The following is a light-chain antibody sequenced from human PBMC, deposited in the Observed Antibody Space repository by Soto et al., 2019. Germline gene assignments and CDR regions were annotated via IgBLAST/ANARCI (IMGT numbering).Light chain of an antibody. CDR2: EVN. CDR1: SSDVGSYDY. V-gene: IGLV2-8*01. Sequence: QSALTQPPSASGSPGQSVTISCTGTSSDVGSYDYVSWYQQHPGKAPKLMIYEVNKRPSGVPDRFSGSKSGNTASLTVSGLQAEDEADYYCSSYTGSNNVVVFGGGTKITVL. J-gene: IGLJ2*01. CDR3: SSYTGSNNVVV.